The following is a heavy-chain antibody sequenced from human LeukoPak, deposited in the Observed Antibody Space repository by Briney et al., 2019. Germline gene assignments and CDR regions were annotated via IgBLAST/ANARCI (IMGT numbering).Heavy chain of an antibody. CDR2: INPNSGGT. V-gene: IGHV1-2*02. D-gene: IGHD1-26*01. CDR1: GYTFTGYY. J-gene: IGHJ3*02. CDR3: ARYSGSYVAFDI. Sequence: SVKVSCKASGYTFTGYYMHWVRQAPGQGLEWMGWINPNSGGTNYAQKFQGRVTMTRDTSISTAYMELSRLRSDDTAVYYCARYSGSYVAFDIWGQGTMVTVSS.